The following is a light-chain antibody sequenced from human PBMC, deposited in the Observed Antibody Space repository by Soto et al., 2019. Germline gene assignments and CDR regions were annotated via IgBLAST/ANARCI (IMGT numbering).Light chain of an antibody. CDR1: QSVSSSY. CDR3: QHYGSSPFI. V-gene: IGKV3-20*01. Sequence: EIVLTQSPGTLSLSPGERATLSCRASQSVSSSYLAWYQQKPGQAPRLLIYGASSRATGIPDRFSGSGSGTDFPLTISRLEPEDFAVYYCQHYGSSPFIFGQGTRLQMK. CDR2: GAS. J-gene: IGKJ5*01.